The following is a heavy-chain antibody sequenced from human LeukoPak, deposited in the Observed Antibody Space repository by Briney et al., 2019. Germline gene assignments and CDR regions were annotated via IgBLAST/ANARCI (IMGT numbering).Heavy chain of an antibody. CDR3: AKDFGPSYYDSSGYYVYYYYGMDV. Sequence: GGSLRLSCAASGFTFDDYAMHWVRQAPGKGLEWVSGISWNSGSIGYADSVKGRFTISRDNAKNSLYLQMNSLRAEDTALYYCAKDFGPSYYDSSGYYVYYYYGMDVWGQGTTVTVSS. CDR1: GFTFDDYA. J-gene: IGHJ6*02. D-gene: IGHD3-22*01. CDR2: ISWNSGSI. V-gene: IGHV3-9*01.